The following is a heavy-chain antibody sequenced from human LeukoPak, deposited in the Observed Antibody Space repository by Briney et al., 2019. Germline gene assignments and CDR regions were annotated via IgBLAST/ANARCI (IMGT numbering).Heavy chain of an antibody. D-gene: IGHD3-10*01. J-gene: IGHJ4*02. CDR1: GFSFGYFA. V-gene: IGHV3-23*01. CDR2: ITATSLHI. Sequence: GGSLRLSCAASGFSFGYFAMSWVRQAPGKGLEWVSAITATSLHIYYADSVKGRFTISRDNSKNTLYLQMNSLRAEDTAVYYCFFMVGSTDYWGQGTLVTVSS. CDR3: FFMVGSTDY.